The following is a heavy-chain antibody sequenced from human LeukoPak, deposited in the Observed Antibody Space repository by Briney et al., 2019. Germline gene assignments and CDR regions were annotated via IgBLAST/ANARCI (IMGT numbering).Heavy chain of an antibody. CDR3: ARADIVVVVVRGAFDI. CDR1: GGSISSYY. J-gene: IGHJ3*02. D-gene: IGHD2-15*01. V-gene: IGHV4-59*01. CDR2: IYYSGST. Sequence: SETLSLTCTVSGGSISSYYWSWIRQPPGKGLEWIGYIYYSGSTNYNPSLKSRVTISVDTSKNQFSLKLSSVTAADTAVYYCARADIVVVVVRGAFDIWGQGTMVIVSS.